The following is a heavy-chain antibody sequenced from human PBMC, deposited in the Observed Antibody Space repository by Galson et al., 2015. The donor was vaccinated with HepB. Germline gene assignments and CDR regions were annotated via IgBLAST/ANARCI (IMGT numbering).Heavy chain of an antibody. CDR1: GGSISSSSYY. Sequence: ETLSLTCTVSGGSISSSSYYWGWIRQPPGKGLEWIGSIYYSGSTYYNPSLKSRVTISVDTSKNQFSLKLSSVTAADTAVYYCTRRGGYSYGYRDYWGQGTLVTVSS. J-gene: IGHJ4*02. CDR2: IYYSGST. V-gene: IGHV4-39*01. CDR3: TRRGGYSYGYRDY. D-gene: IGHD5-18*01.